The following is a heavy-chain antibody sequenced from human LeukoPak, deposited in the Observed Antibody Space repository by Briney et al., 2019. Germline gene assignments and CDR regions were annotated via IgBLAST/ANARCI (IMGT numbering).Heavy chain of an antibody. CDR1: GFTFSSYA. CDR3: ARPGRDGYNYDY. CDR2: ISGSGGST. V-gene: IGHV3-23*01. D-gene: IGHD5-24*01. Sequence: GGSLRLSCAASGFTFSSYAMSWVRQAPGKGLEWVSAISGSGGSTYYADSVKGRFTISRDNSKNTLYLQMNSLRAEDTAVYYCARPGRDGYNYDYWGQGTLVTVSS. J-gene: IGHJ4*02.